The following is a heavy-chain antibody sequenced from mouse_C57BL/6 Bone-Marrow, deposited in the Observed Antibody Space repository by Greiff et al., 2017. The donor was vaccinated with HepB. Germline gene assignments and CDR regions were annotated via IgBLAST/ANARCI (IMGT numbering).Heavy chain of an antibody. CDR2: IDPSDSYT. D-gene: IGHD2-5*01. J-gene: IGHJ3*01. CDR3: ARMGLTYYSNLY. CDR1: GCTFTSSR. Sequence: GRRKQPGAGLVGPGTAGRGCGPPPGCTFTSSRLHWVKQRPGQGLEWIGVIDPSDSYTNYNQKFKGKATLTVDTSSSTAYMQLSSLTSEDSAVYYCARMGLTYYSNLYWGQGTLVTVSA. V-gene: IGHV1-59*01.